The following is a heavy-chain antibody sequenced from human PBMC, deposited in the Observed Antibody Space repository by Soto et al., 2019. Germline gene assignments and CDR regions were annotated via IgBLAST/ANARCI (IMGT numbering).Heavy chain of an antibody. CDR2: IYYSGST. V-gene: IGHV4-31*03. Sequence: SETLSLTCTVSGGSISSGGYYWSCIRQHPGKGLEWIGYIYYSGSTYYNPSLKSRVTISVDTSKNQFSLKLSSVTAADTAVYYCAREGGIVGATAADYWGQGTLVTVSS. CDR3: AREGGIVGATAADY. D-gene: IGHD1-26*01. J-gene: IGHJ4*02. CDR1: GGSISSGGYY.